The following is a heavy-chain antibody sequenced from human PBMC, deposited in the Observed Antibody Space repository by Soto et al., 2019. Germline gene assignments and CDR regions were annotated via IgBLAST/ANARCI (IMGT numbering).Heavy chain of an antibody. D-gene: IGHD5-12*01. CDR2: ISGSGGNT. V-gene: IGHV3-23*01. CDR3: AKRVSGYDYYYGMDV. CDR1: GFTFSSYA. Sequence: EVQLLESGGGLVQPGGSLRLSCAASGFTFSSYAMSWVRQAPGKGLEWVSAISGSGGNTYYADSVKGRFTISRDNSKNTLYLQMNSLRAEDTAVYYCAKRVSGYDYYYGMDVWGQGTTVTVSS. J-gene: IGHJ6*02.